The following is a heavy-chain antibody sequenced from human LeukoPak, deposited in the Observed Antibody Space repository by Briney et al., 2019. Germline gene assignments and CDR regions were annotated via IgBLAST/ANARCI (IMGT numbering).Heavy chain of an antibody. D-gene: IGHD2-2*01. J-gene: IGHJ4*02. Sequence: GGSLRLSCAASGFTFSSYGMHWVRQAPGKGLEWVAVIWYDGSSKYYADSVKGRFTISRDNSKNTLYLQMNSLRAEDTAVYYCARVLCSSSTSCYFDYWGQGTLVTVSS. CDR3: ARVLCSSSTSCYFDY. CDR2: IWYDGSSK. CDR1: GFTFSSYG. V-gene: IGHV3-33*01.